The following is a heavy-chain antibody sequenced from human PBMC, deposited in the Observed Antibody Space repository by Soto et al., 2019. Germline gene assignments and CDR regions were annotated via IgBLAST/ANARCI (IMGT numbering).Heavy chain of an antibody. CDR3: AKLPHYDLWSGYSEGLDY. J-gene: IGHJ4*02. CDR2: ISGSGGST. CDR1: GFTFSSYA. D-gene: IGHD3-3*01. Sequence: EVQLLESGGGLVQPGGSLRLSCAASGFTFSSYAMSWVRQAPGKGLEWVSAISGSGGSTYYADSVKGRFTISRDNSKNTLYLQMNSLSAEATAVYYCAKLPHYDLWSGYSEGLDYGGQGTLVTFSA. V-gene: IGHV3-23*01.